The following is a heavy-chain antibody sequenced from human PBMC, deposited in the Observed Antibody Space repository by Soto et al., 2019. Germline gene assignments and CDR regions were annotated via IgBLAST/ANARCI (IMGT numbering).Heavy chain of an antibody. V-gene: IGHV3-23*01. Sequence: GGSLRLSCAASGFTFSSYAMSWVRQAPGKGLEWVSAISGSGGSTYYADSVKGRFTISRDNSKNTLYLQMNSLRAEDTAVYYCAKPPTYDFWSGTNCFDPWGQGTLVPVSS. CDR1: GFTFSSYA. CDR2: ISGSGGST. J-gene: IGHJ5*02. CDR3: AKPPTYDFWSGTNCFDP. D-gene: IGHD3-3*01.